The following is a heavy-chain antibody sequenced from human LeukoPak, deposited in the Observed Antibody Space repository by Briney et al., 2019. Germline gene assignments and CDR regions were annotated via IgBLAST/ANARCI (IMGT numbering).Heavy chain of an antibody. CDR1: GGSVSSGSYY. Sequence: PSETLSLTCTVSGGSVSSGSYYWSWIRQPPGKGLEWIGYIYYSGSTNYNPSLKSRVTISVDTSKNQFSLKLSSVTAADTAVYYCARTDRDGSGWYFYYGMDVWGQGTTVTVSS. J-gene: IGHJ6*02. D-gene: IGHD6-19*01. V-gene: IGHV4-61*01. CDR2: IYYSGST. CDR3: ARTDRDGSGWYFYYGMDV.